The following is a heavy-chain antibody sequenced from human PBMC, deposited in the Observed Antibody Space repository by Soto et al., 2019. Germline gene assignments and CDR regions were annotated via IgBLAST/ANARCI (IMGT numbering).Heavy chain of an antibody. CDR2: IIPIFGTA. D-gene: IGHD3-3*01. J-gene: IGHJ6*02. Sequence: QVQLVQSGAEVKKPGSSVKVSCKASGGTFSSYAISWVRQAPGQGLEWMGGIIPIFGTANYAQKFQGRVTITADESTSTAYIELSSLRSEDTAVYYCAIEDITIFGDWEYYYYYGMDVWGQGTTVTVSS. CDR1: GGTFSSYA. CDR3: AIEDITIFGDWEYYYYYGMDV. V-gene: IGHV1-69*01.